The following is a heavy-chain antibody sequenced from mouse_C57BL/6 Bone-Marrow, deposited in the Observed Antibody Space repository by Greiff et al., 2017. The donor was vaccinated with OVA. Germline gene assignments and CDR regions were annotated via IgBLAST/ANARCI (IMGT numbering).Heavy chain of an antibody. CDR3: ARQGGYSAMDY. CDR1: GFTFSDYY. CDR2: ISNGGGST. D-gene: IGHD1-1*02. J-gene: IGHJ4*01. Sequence: EVMLVESGGGLVQPGGSLKLSCAASGFTFSDYYMYWVRQTPEKRLEWVAYISNGGGSTYYPDTVKGRFTISRDNAKNNLYLQMSRLKSEDTAMYYCARQGGYSAMDYWGQGTSVTVSS. V-gene: IGHV5-12*01.